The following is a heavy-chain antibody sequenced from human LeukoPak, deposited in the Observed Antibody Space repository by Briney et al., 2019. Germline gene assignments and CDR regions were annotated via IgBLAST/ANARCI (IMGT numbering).Heavy chain of an antibody. V-gene: IGHV3-23*01. D-gene: IGHD5/OR15-5a*01. CDR2: ISGSGGST. CDR1: GFTFSSYA. Sequence: GGSLRLSCAASGFTFSSYAMSWVRLAPGKGLEWVSGISGSGGSTYYADSAKGRFTISRDNSKNTLYLQMNSLRAEDTAVHYCARVGSVGGDAFDIWGQGTMVTVSS. J-gene: IGHJ3*02. CDR3: ARVGSVGGDAFDI.